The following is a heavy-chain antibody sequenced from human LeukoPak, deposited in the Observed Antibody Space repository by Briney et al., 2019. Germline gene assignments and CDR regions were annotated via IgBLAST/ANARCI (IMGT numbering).Heavy chain of an antibody. Sequence: SETLSLTCTVSGGSISSYYWSWIRQPPGKGLEWIGYIFYIGSTNYNPSLKSRVTISVDMSKNQFSLKLSSVTAADTAVYYCARAPSLIAFDIWGQGTMVTVSS. CDR1: GGSISSYY. V-gene: IGHV4-59*01. CDR3: ARAPSLIAFDI. CDR2: IFYIGST. J-gene: IGHJ3*02.